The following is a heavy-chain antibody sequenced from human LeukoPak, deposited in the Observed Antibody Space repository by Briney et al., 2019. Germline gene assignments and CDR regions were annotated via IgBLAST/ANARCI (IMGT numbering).Heavy chain of an antibody. V-gene: IGHV4-4*07. Sequence: SETLSLTCTVSGGSISIYYWSWIRQPAGKGLEWIGRIYTSGSTNYNPSLKSRVTMSVDTSKNQFSLKLSSVTAADTAVYYCASVEVTTKNYFDYWGQGTLVTVSS. CDR1: GGSISIYY. D-gene: IGHD2-21*02. CDR2: IYTSGST. J-gene: IGHJ4*02. CDR3: ASVEVTTKNYFDY.